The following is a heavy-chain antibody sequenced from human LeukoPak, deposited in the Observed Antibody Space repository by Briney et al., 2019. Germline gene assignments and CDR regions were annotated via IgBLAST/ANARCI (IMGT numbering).Heavy chain of an antibody. Sequence: SETLSLTCTVSGGSISNYYWSWIRQHPGKGLEWIGYIYYSGSTYYNPSLKSRVTISVDTSKNQFSLKLNSVTAADTAVYYCARYCSSTSCYHLAYNWFDPWGQGTLVTVSS. V-gene: IGHV4-59*06. CDR3: ARYCSSTSCYHLAYNWFDP. CDR1: GGSISNYY. D-gene: IGHD2-2*01. CDR2: IYYSGST. J-gene: IGHJ5*02.